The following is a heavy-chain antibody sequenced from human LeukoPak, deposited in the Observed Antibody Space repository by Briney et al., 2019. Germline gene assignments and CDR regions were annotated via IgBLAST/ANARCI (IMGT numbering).Heavy chain of an antibody. CDR2: IYPGDSDT. V-gene: IGHV5-51*01. CDR3: ARQGYSSSWSD. CDR1: GYSFSTYW. J-gene: IGHJ4*02. D-gene: IGHD6-13*01. Sequence: ESLKISCEGSGYSFSTYWVAWVRQIPGKGLEWMGSIYPGDSDTKYSRSFQGQVTISADKSISPAYLQWSSLKASDTAIYYCARQGYSSSWSDWGQGTLVTVSS.